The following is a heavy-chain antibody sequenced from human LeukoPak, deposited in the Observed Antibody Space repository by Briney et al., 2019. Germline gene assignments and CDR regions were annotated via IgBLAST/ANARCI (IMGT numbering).Heavy chain of an antibody. D-gene: IGHD1-26*01. J-gene: IGHJ1*01. V-gene: IGHV4-34*01. Sequence: PSETLSLTCAVYGGSFSGYYWSWIRQPPGKGLEWIGEINHSGSTNYNPSLKGRVTISVDTSKNQFSLKLSSVTAADTAVYYCARDEVRATTEYFQHWGQGTLVTVSS. CDR3: ARDEVRATTEYFQH. CDR2: INHSGST. CDR1: GGSFSGYY.